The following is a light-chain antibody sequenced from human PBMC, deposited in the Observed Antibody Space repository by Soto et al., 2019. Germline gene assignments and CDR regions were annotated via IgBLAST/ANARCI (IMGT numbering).Light chain of an antibody. CDR3: CSYTSLSTVV. Sequence: QSALTQPASVSGSPGQSSTISCTGTSSDVGGYNHVSWYQHSPGKAPKLMLFAVSDRPSGVSHRFSGSKSGNTASLTISGLHAEYEADYYCCSYTSLSTVVFGGGTKLTVL. V-gene: IGLV2-14*01. CDR1: SSDVGGYNH. J-gene: IGLJ2*01. CDR2: AVS.